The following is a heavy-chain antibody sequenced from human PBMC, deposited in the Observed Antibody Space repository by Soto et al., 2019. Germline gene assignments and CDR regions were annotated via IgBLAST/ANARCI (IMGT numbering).Heavy chain of an antibody. CDR2: ISGSGGST. CDR1: GFTFSSYA. V-gene: IGHV3-23*01. D-gene: IGHD3-3*01. CDR3: AKDRDLGPVLRFLEWLIFLDY. J-gene: IGHJ4*02. Sequence: GGSLRLSCAASGFTFSSYAMSWVRQAPGKGLEWVSAISGSGGSTYYADSVKGRFTISRDNSKNTLYLQMNSLRAEDTAVYYCAKDRDLGPVLRFLEWLIFLDYWGQGTLVTVSS.